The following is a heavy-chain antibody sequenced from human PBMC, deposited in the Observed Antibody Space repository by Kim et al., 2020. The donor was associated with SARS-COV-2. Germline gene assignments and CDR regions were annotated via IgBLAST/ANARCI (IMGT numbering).Heavy chain of an antibody. CDR3: ARMVGSWYFDL. V-gene: IGHV3-30*07. Sequence: NKYSPDSGKGRFTIARDNSKNTLYLQMNSLGAEDTAVYYCARMVGSWYFDLWGRGTLVTVSS. J-gene: IGHJ2*01. CDR2: NK. D-gene: IGHD2-8*01.